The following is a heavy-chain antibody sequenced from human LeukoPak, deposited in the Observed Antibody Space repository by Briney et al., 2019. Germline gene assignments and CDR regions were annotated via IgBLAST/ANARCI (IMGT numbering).Heavy chain of an antibody. V-gene: IGHV1-46*01. CDR2: INPSGGST. Sequence: ASVKVSCKASGYTFTSYSMHWVRQAPGQGLEWMGIINPSGGSTTYAQTFQGRVTMTRDTSPRTVHMELSSLSSEDTAVYYCARDGHMASALYYFDYWGQGTLVTVSS. CDR3: ARDGHMASALYYFDY. J-gene: IGHJ4*02. D-gene: IGHD6-6*01. CDR1: GYTFTSYS.